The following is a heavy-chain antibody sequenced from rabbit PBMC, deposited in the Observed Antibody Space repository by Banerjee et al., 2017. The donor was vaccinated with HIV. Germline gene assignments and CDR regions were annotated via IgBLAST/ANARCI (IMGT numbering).Heavy chain of an antibody. CDR1: GFSFSSSYW. V-gene: IGHV1S45*01. Sequence: QEHLEESGGDLVKPEGSLTLTCTASGFSFSSSYWICWVRQAPGKGLEWIACIYVNNGVPTYASWAKGRFTITRSTSLNTVTLQLNSLTAADTATYFCARSYDDDADVGYYFNLWGPGTLVTVS. CDR2: IYVNNGVP. CDR3: ARSYDDDADVGYYFNL. J-gene: IGHJ4*01. D-gene: IGHD2-1*01.